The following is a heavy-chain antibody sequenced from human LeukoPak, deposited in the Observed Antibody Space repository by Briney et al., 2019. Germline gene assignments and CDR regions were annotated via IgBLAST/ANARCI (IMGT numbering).Heavy chain of an antibody. CDR3: ARESVAVGTRWFDP. CDR2: IYKKATNYQDT. V-gene: IGHV4-4*07. J-gene: IGHJ5*02. Sequence: WETLSLTCTVSGDSINDYYWTWIRQPAGKRMEWIGRIYKKATNYQDTKYNPSLESRLTLSIDASKKQFSLNLRSVTAADTAVYHCARESVAVGTRWFDPWGQGVLVSVSS. CDR1: GDSINDYY. D-gene: IGHD6-19*01.